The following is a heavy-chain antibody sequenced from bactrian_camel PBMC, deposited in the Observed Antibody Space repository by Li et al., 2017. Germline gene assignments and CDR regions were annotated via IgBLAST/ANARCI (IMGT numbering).Heavy chain of an antibody. CDR2: IAGDGRT. CDR1: GYTLPMN. CDR3: AADLVTDEPSLVEREYYY. D-gene: IGHD1*01. V-gene: IGHV3S53*01. J-gene: IGHJ4*01. Sequence: HVQLVESGGGSVQAGGSLSLSRVISGYTLPMNMGWFRRLPGQEREGVAAIAGDGRTNYADSVKGRFTISRDGAKNIIALHMDSLKPEDTATYYCAADLVTDEPSLVEREYYYWGQGTQVTVS.